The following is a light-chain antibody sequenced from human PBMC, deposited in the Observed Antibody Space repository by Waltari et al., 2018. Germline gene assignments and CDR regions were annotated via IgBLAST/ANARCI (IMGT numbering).Light chain of an antibody. V-gene: IGLV1-40*01. CDR1: ESNTGASFD. J-gene: IGLJ3*02. CDR3: QSYDSRLVSWV. Sequence: QSVLTPPPSVSGTPGQTVTLSSTGNESNTGASFDLHVYQQLPGAAPKLLIFGNTNRPSGVPDRFSGSKSGASASLAITGLQAEDEADYYCQSYDSRLVSWVFGGGTKLTLL. CDR2: GNT.